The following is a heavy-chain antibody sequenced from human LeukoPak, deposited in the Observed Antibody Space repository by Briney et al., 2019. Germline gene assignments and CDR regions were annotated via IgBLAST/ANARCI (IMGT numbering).Heavy chain of an antibody. CDR1: GYTFTGYY. CDR2: LNPNSGGT. Sequence: ASVKVSCKASGYTFTGYYMHWVRQAPGQGLEWMGWLNPNSGGTNYAQKFQGRVTMTRDKSISTAYMELSRLRSDDTAVYYCARDLKLIAEFDYWGQGTLVTVSS. J-gene: IGHJ4*02. CDR3: ARDLKLIAEFDY. D-gene: IGHD2-15*01. V-gene: IGHV1-2*02.